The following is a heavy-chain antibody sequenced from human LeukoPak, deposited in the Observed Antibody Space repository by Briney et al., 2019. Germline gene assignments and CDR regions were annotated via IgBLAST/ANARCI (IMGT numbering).Heavy chain of an antibody. CDR2: IYHSGST. V-gene: IGHV4-34*01. Sequence: PSETLSLTCAVYGGSFSGYYWSWIRQPPGKGLEWIGSIYHSGSTYYNPSLKSRVTISVDTSKNQFSLKLSSVTAADTAVYYCASFAGYCSSTSCYGSLVFDYWGQGTLVTVSS. CDR3: ASFAGYCSSTSCYGSLVFDY. J-gene: IGHJ4*02. D-gene: IGHD2-2*01. CDR1: GGSFSGYY.